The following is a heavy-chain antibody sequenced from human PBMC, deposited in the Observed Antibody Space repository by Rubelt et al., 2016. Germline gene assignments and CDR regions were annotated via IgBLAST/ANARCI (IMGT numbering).Heavy chain of an antibody. D-gene: IGHD3-3*01. Sequence: QVQLQQWGAGLLKPSETLSLTCAVYGGSFSGYYWSWIRQPPGKGLDWIGEINHSGSTNYNPSLKSRVTISVDTSKNQFSLRLSSVNAAETAVDHCASGSGADGVVIEAGYWGQGTPVTVSS. CDR3: ASGSGADGVVIEAGY. V-gene: IGHV4-34*01. CDR1: GGSFSGYY. CDR2: INHSGST. J-gene: IGHJ4*02.